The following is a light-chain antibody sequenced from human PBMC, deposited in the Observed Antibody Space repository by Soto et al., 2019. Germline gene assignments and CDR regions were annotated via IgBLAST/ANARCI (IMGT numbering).Light chain of an antibody. V-gene: IGKV1-9*01. J-gene: IGKJ1*01. CDR3: QQCYMGWT. Sequence: DIQLTQSPSFLSASVGDRVTITCRASQGISSYLAWYQQKPGKAPKLLIYAASTLQSGVPSRFSGTGSGTEFTFSITSLQPEDFGTYYCQQCYMGWTFGQGTKVDI. CDR1: QGISSY. CDR2: AAS.